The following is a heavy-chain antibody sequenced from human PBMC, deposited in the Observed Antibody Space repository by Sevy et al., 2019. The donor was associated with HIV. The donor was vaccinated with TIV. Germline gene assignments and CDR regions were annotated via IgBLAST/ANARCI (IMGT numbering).Heavy chain of an antibody. CDR1: GFTFSSYA. CDR3: AGSHYGDYGPIDY. J-gene: IGHJ4*02. V-gene: IGHV4-59*05. Sequence: GSLRLSCAASGFTFSSYAMSWVRQAPGKGLEWIGSIYYSGSTYYNPSLKSRVTISVDTSKNQFSLKLSSVTAADTAVYYCAGSHYGDYGPIDYWGQGTLVTVSS. CDR2: IYYSGST. D-gene: IGHD4-17*01.